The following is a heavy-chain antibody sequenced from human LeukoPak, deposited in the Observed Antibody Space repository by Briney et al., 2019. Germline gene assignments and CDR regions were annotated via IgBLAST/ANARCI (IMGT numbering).Heavy chain of an antibody. CDR3: ARDNVRWQHRTAFDI. Sequence: ETLSLTCTVSGGSISSYYWSWIRQPPGKGREWIGYIYYSGSTNYNPPLKSRVTISVDTSKNQFSLKVSSVTAADTAVYYCARDNVRWQHRTAFDIWGQGTMVTVSS. J-gene: IGHJ3*02. CDR1: GGSISSYY. V-gene: IGHV4-59*01. D-gene: IGHD4-23*01. CDR2: IYYSGST.